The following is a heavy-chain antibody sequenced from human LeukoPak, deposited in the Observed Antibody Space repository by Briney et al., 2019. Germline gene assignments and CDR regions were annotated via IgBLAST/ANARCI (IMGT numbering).Heavy chain of an antibody. Sequence: PSETLSLTCAVSGGPINSDDWWSWVRQSPGKGLEWIGAIYHRSGTPTYNPSLKSRVTISVDKSKNQFSLNLSSVTAADTAVYFCAGGGNWRLDPWGQGTLVTVSS. D-gene: IGHD1-1*01. CDR1: GGPINSDDW. V-gene: IGHV4-4*02. CDR3: AGGGNWRLDP. J-gene: IGHJ5*02. CDR2: IYHRSGTP.